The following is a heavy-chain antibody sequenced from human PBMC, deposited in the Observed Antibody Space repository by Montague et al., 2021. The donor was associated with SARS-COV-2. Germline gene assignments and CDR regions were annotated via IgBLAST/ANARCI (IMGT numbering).Heavy chain of an antibody. V-gene: IGHV4-39*07. Sequence: SETLSLTCTVSGGSISSSSYCWGWIRQPPGKGLEWIGSIYYSGSTYYNPSLKSRVTISVDTSKNQFSLKLSSVTAADTAVYYCARRKDYYCSWSFANWGQGTLVTVSS. CDR1: GGSISSSSYC. D-gene: IGHD3-10*01. CDR3: ARRKDYYCSWSFAN. CDR2: IYYSGST. J-gene: IGHJ4*02.